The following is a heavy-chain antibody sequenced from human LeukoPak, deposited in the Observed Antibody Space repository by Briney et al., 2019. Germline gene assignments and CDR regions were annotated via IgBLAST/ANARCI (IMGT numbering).Heavy chain of an antibody. J-gene: IGHJ4*02. V-gene: IGHV3-21*01. CDR3: ARESGGYYYYFDY. Sequence: GGSLRLSCAASGFTFSSYSMNWVRQAPGKGLEWVSSISSSSSYINYADSVKGRFTISRDNAKNSLYLQMNSLRAEDTAVYYCARESGGYYYYFDYWGQGTLVTVSS. CDR2: ISSSSSYI. CDR1: GFTFSSYS. D-gene: IGHD3-22*01.